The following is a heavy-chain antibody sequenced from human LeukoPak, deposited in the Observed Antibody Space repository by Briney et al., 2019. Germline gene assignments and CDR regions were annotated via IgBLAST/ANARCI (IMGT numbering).Heavy chain of an antibody. V-gene: IGHV1-24*01. J-gene: IGHJ4*02. CDR2: FDPEDGET. CDR1: GYTLTELS. CDR3: ATHSCSGGSCYSDY. Sequence: ASVKVSCKVSGYTLTELSMHWVRQAPGKGLEWMGGFDPEDGETIYAQKFQGRVTMTEDTSTDTAYMELSSLRSEDTAVYYCATHSCSGGSCYSDYWGQETLVTVSS. D-gene: IGHD2-15*01.